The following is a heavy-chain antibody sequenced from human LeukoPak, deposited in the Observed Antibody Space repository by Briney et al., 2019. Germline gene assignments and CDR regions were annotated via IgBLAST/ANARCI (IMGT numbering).Heavy chain of an antibody. D-gene: IGHD4-23*01. J-gene: IGHJ6*03. V-gene: IGHV3-21*05. CDR3: ARVSGGNLGAGYYYYMDV. CDR1: GFTFSSYE. CDR2: ISSSSSYI. Sequence: GGSLRLSCAASGFTFSSYEMNWVRQAPGKGLEWVSYISSSSSYIYYADSVKGRFTISRDNAKNSLYLQMNSLRAEDTAVYYCARVSGGNLGAGYYYYMDVWGKGTTVTISS.